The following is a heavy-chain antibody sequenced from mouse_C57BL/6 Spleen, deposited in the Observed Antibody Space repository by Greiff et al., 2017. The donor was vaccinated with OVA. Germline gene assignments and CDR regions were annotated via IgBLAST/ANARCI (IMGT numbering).Heavy chain of an antibody. J-gene: IGHJ2*01. D-gene: IGHD2-4*01. Sequence: QVQLQQPGAELVKPGASVKLSCKASGYTFTSYWMHWVKQRPGQGLEWIGMIHPNSGSTNYNEKIKSKATLTVDKSSSTAYMQLSSLTSEDSAVYYCASAGLNFDYWGQGTTLTVSS. CDR1: GYTFTSYW. CDR2: IHPNSGST. V-gene: IGHV1-64*01. CDR3: ASAGLNFDY.